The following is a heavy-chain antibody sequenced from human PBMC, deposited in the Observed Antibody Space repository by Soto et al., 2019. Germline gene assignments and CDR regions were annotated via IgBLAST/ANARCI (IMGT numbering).Heavy chain of an antibody. CDR1: GFTFSDYY. Sequence: GGSLRLSCEAVGFTFSDYYMNWIRQAPGKGLEWISYSSSTGRYTNYADSVRGRFTISRDNAKNSLYLQMNSLRAEDTAVYYCARAVGSDPGYFDYWGQGTLVTVSS. J-gene: IGHJ4*02. CDR2: SSSTGRYT. V-gene: IGHV3-11*06. D-gene: IGHD2-15*01. CDR3: ARAVGSDPGYFDY.